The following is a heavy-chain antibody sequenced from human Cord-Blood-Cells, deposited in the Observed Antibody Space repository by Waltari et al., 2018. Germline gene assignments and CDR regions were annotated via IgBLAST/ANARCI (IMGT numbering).Heavy chain of an antibody. CDR3: ASKLTGDAFDI. CDR2: IYSGGST. CDR1: GFTVSSNY. Sequence: EVQLVESGGGLIQPGGSLRLSCAASGFTVSSNYMSWVRQAPGKGREWVSVIYSGGSTYYSVSVKGRFTISRDNSKNTLYLQMNSLRAEDTAVYYCASKLTGDAFDIWGQGTMVTVSS. D-gene: IGHD7-27*01. J-gene: IGHJ3*02. V-gene: IGHV3-53*01.